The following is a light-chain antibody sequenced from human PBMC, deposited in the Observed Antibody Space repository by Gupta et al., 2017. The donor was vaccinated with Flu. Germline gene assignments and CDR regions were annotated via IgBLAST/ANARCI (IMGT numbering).Light chain of an antibody. J-gene: IGKJ1*01. Sequence: ELVLTQSPGTLSLSPGERATLSCRASQSLSANFLAWYQQKPGQAPRILMYGSSSRATGIPDRCSSSRAGTNFTLTISRREPEDAAVYYCRRNGGSPKWAFGQGTKVEIK. CDR3: RRNGGSPKWA. CDR1: QSLSANF. V-gene: IGKV3-20*01. CDR2: GSS.